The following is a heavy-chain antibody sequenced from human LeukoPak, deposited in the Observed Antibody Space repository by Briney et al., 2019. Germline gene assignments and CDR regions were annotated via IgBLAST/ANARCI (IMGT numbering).Heavy chain of an antibody. J-gene: IGHJ4*02. CDR1: GFTFSSYA. CDR2: ISYDGSNK. CDR3: AREHYGDYYFDY. V-gene: IGHV3-30*04. Sequence: GGSLRLSCAASGFTFSSYAMLWVRQAPGKGLEWVAVISYDGSNKYYADSVKGRFTISRDNSKNTLYLQVNSLRAEDTAVYFCAREHYGDYYFDYWGQGTLVTVSS. D-gene: IGHD4-17*01.